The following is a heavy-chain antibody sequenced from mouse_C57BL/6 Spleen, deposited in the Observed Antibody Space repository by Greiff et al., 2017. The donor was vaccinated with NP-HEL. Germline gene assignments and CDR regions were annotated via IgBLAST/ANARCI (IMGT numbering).Heavy chain of an antibody. D-gene: IGHD2-1*01. Sequence: VQLQQSGAELVRPGTSVKMSCKASGYTFTNYWIGWAKQRPGHGLEWIGDIYPGGGYTNYNEKFKGKATLTADKSSSTAYMQFSSLTSEDSAIYYCAREKGGNYVYFDYWGQGTTLTVSS. J-gene: IGHJ2*01. CDR2: IYPGGGYT. V-gene: IGHV1-63*01. CDR1: GYTFTNYW. CDR3: AREKGGNYVYFDY.